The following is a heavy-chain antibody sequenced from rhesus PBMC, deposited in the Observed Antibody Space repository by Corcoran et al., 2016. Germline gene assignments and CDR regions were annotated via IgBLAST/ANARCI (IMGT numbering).Heavy chain of an antibody. CDR3: ARVGSNWSEWDTVGTEWYFDL. V-gene: IGHV4S14*01. CDR1: GYSISSGYY. Sequence: QVQLQESGPGLVKPSETLSLTCAVSGYSISSGYYWGWSRQPPGQGPEWIGSAYGSGGSNYLNPSLKSRVTLSVDTSKNQFSLKLSSVTAADTAVYYCARVGSNWSEWDTVGTEWYFDLWGPGTPITISS. CDR2: AYGSGGSN. J-gene: IGHJ2*01. D-gene: IGHD5-42*01.